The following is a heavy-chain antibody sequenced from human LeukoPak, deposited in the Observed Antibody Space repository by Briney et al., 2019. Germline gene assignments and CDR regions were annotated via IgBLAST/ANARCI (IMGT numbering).Heavy chain of an antibody. Sequence: SETLSLTRRVSGGSISTFYWSWIRQPPGKGLEWIGYIDYSGSAYYNPSLKSRVSMSVDTSTNQLSLKLSSVTAADTAVYYCARRKGIGPYKDWFDPWGQGTLVTVSS. D-gene: IGHD1-1*01. CDR3: ARRKGIGPYKDWFDP. CDR2: IDYSGSA. V-gene: IGHV4-59*08. J-gene: IGHJ5*02. CDR1: GGSISTFY.